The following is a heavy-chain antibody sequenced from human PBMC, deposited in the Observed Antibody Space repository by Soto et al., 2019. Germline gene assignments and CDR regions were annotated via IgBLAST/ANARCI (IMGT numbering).Heavy chain of an antibody. CDR3: ARDNSDSGGYYYFDY. V-gene: IGHV3-33*01. J-gene: IGHJ4*02. CDR2: IWFDGSNK. D-gene: IGHD3-22*01. Sequence: GGSLRLSCAASGFSFSTYGMHWVRQAPGKGLECVAVIWFDGSNKQYADSVKGRFTISRDDSKNTLYLQMNSLIVEDTAVYYCARDNSDSGGYYYFDYWGQGTLVTVSS. CDR1: GFSFSTYG.